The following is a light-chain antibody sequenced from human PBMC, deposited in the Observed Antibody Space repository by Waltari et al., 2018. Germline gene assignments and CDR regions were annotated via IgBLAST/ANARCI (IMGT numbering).Light chain of an antibody. Sequence: QSVLSQPPSASGTPGQRVSISCSGSASNIGSDTVNWYQHLPGTAPKLLIYRYNLRPSGVPDRCSGSKSGTSASLAISGLQSEDEADYFCTAWDSSLKGLLFGGGTRLTVL. V-gene: IGLV1-44*01. CDR3: TAWDSSLKGLL. CDR2: RYN. CDR1: ASNIGSDT. J-gene: IGLJ2*01.